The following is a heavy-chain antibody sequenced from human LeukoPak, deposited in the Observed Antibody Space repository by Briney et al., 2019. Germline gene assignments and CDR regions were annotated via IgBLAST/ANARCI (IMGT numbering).Heavy chain of an antibody. J-gene: IGHJ3*02. Sequence: ASVKVSCKASGYTFTGYYMHWVRQAPGQGLEWMGWINPNSGVTNYPQKFQGRVTVTRDTSISTAYMELSRLASDDTAVYYCAKDRSIGVPGAFDIWGQGTMVTVSS. D-gene: IGHD3-16*01. CDR1: GYTFTGYY. CDR3: AKDRSIGVPGAFDI. CDR2: INPNSGVT. V-gene: IGHV1-2*02.